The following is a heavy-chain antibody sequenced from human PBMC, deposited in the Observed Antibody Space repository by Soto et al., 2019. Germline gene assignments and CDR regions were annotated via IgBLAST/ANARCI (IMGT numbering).Heavy chain of an antibody. J-gene: IGHJ6*02. CDR2: ITPVFGTP. CDR3: ARDLPSLEVRSYGMDV. CDR1: GGTFSSYR. V-gene: IGHV1-69*06. Sequence: QVQLVQSGAEVKKPGSSVKVSCKVPGGTFSSYRFSWVRQAPGQGLEWMGGITPVFGTPDYAQKFQGRVTVTADRSTNTAYMELSRLTSEDTAVYYCARDLPSLEVRSYGMDVWGQGTTVTVSS. D-gene: IGHD3-10*01.